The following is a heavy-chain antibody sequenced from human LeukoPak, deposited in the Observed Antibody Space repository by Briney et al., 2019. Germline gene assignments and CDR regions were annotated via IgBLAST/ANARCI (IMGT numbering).Heavy chain of an antibody. CDR2: IYYSGST. CDR1: GGSISSGDYY. Sequence: SETLSLTCTVSGGSISSGDYYWSWIRQPPGKGLEWIVYIYYSGSTYYNPSLKSRVTISVDTSKNQFSLKLSSVTAADTAVYYCARGRSDFCSGYFNWFDPWGQGTLVTVSS. D-gene: IGHD3-3*01. V-gene: IGHV4-30-4*01. J-gene: IGHJ5*02. CDR3: ARGRSDFCSGYFNWFDP.